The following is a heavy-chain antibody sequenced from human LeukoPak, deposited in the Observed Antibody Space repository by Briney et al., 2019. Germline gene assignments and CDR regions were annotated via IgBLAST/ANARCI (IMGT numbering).Heavy chain of an antibody. CDR3: ARGLDIAVAGTHFDY. J-gene: IGHJ4*02. V-gene: IGHV3-21*01. CDR1: GFAFSSYS. Sequence: GGSLRLSCAASGFAFSSYSMNWVRQAPGKGLEWVSSISSSSSYIYYADSVKGRFTISRDNARNSLYLQMNSLRAEDTAVYYCARGLDIAVAGTHFDYWGQGTLVTVSS. D-gene: IGHD6-19*01. CDR2: ISSSSSYI.